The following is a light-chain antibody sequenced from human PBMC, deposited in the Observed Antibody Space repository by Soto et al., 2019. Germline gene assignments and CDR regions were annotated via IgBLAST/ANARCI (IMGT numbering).Light chain of an antibody. CDR3: QQYDTSPWT. V-gene: IGKV3-20*01. J-gene: IGKJ1*01. CDR1: QSVSGSY. CDR2: GAS. Sequence: EIVLTQSPVTLSLSPGERATLSCRASQSVSGSYLAWYQQKPGQAPRLVIFGASTRDPGIPDRFTGSGSGTDFTVTISRLEPEDFAVYYCQQYDTSPWTFGQGTKVEIK.